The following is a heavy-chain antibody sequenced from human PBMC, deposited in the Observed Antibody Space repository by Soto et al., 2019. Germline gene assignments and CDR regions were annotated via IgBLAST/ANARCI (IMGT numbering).Heavy chain of an antibody. CDR2: INGGGSST. J-gene: IGHJ3*02. CDR3: ARGLVVPAGDAFDI. Sequence: EVQLVESGGGLVQPGGSLRLSCAASGFTFRSYWMHWVRQAPGKGLVWVSRINGGGSSTSYADSVKGRFTISRDNAKNTLYLQMNSLRAEDTAVYYCARGLVVPAGDAFDIWGRGTMVTVSS. CDR1: GFTFRSYW. V-gene: IGHV3-74*01. D-gene: IGHD2-2*01.